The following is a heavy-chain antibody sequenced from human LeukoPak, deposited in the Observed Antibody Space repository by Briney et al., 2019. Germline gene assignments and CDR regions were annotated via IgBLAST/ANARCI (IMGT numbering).Heavy chain of an antibody. CDR1: GFTVNNNY. V-gene: IGHV3-66*01. Sequence: GGSLRLSCAASGFTVNNNYMSWVRQAPGKGLEWVSVIYSGGSTFYADSAKGRLTISRDNSKNTLYLHMDSLRAEDTAVYYCAGGVLPYYFDYWGQGTLVTVSS. CDR3: AGGVLPYYFDY. J-gene: IGHJ4*02. CDR2: IYSGGST.